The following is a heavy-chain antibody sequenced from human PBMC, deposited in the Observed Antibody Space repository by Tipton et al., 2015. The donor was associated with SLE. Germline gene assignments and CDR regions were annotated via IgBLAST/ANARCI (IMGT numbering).Heavy chain of an antibody. CDR1: GFTVSSNY. Sequence: GSLRLSFAASGFTVSSNYMSWVRQAPGKGLEWVSVIYSGGSTYYADSVKGRFTISRDNSKNTLYLQMNSLRAEDTAVYYCARYFPAGLYSSGWSWGQGTLVTVSS. V-gene: IGHV3-66*01. J-gene: IGHJ5*02. CDR3: ARYFPAGLYSSGWS. CDR2: IYSGGST. D-gene: IGHD6-19*01.